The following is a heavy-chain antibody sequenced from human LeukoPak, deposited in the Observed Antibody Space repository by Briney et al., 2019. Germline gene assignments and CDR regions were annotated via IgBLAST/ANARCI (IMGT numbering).Heavy chain of an antibody. Sequence: GGSLRLSCAASGFTFSSYGMHWVRQAPGKGLEWVAFIRYDGSNKYYADSVKGRFTISRDNSKNTLYLQMNSLRAEDTAVYYCARDPYSGGYGDDYYYYMDVWGKGTTVTISS. CDR3: ARDPYSGGYGDDYYYYMDV. J-gene: IGHJ6*03. V-gene: IGHV3-30*02. D-gene: IGHD1-26*01. CDR2: IRYDGSNK. CDR1: GFTFSSYG.